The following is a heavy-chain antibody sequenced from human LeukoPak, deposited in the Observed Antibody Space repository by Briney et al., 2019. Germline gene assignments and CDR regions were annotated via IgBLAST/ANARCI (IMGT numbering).Heavy chain of an antibody. Sequence: SVKVSCKASGGTFSSYAISWVRQAPGQGLEWMGRIIPILGIANYAQKFQGRVTITADKSTSTAYMELSSLRSEDTAVYYCARALYYYDSSGYEPQIDYWGQGTLVTVSS. D-gene: IGHD3-22*01. CDR3: ARALYYYDSSGYEPQIDY. J-gene: IGHJ4*02. CDR2: IIPILGIA. CDR1: GGTFSSYA. V-gene: IGHV1-69*04.